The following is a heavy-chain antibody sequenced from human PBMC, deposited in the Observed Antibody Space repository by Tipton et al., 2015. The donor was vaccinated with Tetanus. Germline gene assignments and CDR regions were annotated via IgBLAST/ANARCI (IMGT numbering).Heavy chain of an antibody. CDR2: IFPQFGTS. CDR1: GGTFNSYA. CDR3: ARAPRYCGGDCYHFDY. D-gene: IGHD2-21*02. V-gene: IGHV1-69*06. J-gene: IGHJ4*02. Sequence: QVQLVQSGPEVKKPGSSVRVSCKTSGGTFNSYAISWVRQAPGQGLEWMGGIFPQFGTSNYAPKFQDRVTMTADTSTGTVYMDLRSRRSDDTAVYYCARAPRYCGGDCYHFDYWGQGTLVTVSS.